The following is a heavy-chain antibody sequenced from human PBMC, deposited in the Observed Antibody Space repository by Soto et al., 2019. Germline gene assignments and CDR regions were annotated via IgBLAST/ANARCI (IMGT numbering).Heavy chain of an antibody. J-gene: IGHJ4*02. CDR3: ARDRGRFDYSNKHYFDY. D-gene: IGHD4-4*01. V-gene: IGHV4-4*07. Sequence: PSETLSLTCAVSGCSIRSYYWSWIRQPAGKGLEWIGRIYTSGSTNYNPSLKSRVTMSVDTSKNQFSLKLSSVTAADTAVYYCARDRGRFDYSNKHYFDYWGQGTLVTVSS. CDR1: GCSIRSYY. CDR2: IYTSGST.